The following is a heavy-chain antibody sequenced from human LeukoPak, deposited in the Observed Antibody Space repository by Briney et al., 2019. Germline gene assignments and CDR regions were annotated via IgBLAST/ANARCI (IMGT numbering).Heavy chain of an antibody. Sequence: PGGSLRLSCAASGLTFDDYAMHWVRQAPGKGLEWVSGISWNSGSIGYADSVKGRFTISRDNAKNSLYLQMDSLRAEDMALYYCAKDLYMVATYYFDYWGQGTLVTVSS. J-gene: IGHJ4*02. CDR2: ISWNSGSI. CDR3: AKDLYMVATYYFDY. CDR1: GLTFDDYA. D-gene: IGHD5-12*01. V-gene: IGHV3-9*03.